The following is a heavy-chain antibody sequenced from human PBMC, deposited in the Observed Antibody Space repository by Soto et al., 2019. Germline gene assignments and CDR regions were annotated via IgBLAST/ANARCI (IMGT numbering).Heavy chain of an antibody. Sequence: EVLLVESGGGLVHPGGSLRLSCVASGFTFNNYWMHWVRQVPGQGLVWVSRIKTDGSSPNYADSVEGRFTISSDNAKNTLYLQMNSLRAEDTAVYYCARERIAGSGSCDNWGQGTLVTVSS. CDR2: IKTDGSSP. J-gene: IGHJ4*02. CDR3: ARERIAGSGSCDN. V-gene: IGHV3-74*01. CDR1: GFTFNNYW. D-gene: IGHD3-10*01.